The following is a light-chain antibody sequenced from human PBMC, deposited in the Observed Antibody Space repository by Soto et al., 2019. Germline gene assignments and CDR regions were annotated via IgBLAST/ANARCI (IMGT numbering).Light chain of an antibody. CDR1: QSVSSS. CDR2: DAS. Sequence: EIVMTQSPATLSVSPGERATLSCRASQSVSSSLAWFQQKPGQAPRLIIYDASARATGIASRLSGSGSGTEFTLTISSLQSEDFEVYYCLQHKSWPFTFGQGTRLEIK. J-gene: IGKJ2*01. CDR3: LQHKSWPFT. V-gene: IGKV3-15*01.